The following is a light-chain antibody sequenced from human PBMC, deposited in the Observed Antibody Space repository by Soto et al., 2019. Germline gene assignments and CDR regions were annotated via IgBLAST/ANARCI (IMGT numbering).Light chain of an antibody. CDR3: QQYNNLPRT. Sequence: ETVMTQSPATLSVSPGEGATLSCRASQSVSSNLVWYQHKPGQAPRLLIYGASTRATVIPARFSGSGSGTEFTLTISSLQSEDYAVYYCQQYNNLPRTFGGGTKVEIK. CDR1: QSVSSN. V-gene: IGKV3-15*01. J-gene: IGKJ4*01. CDR2: GAS.